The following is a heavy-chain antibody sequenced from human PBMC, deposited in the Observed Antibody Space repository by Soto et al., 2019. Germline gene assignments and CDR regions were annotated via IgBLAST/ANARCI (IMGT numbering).Heavy chain of an antibody. D-gene: IGHD4-17*01. CDR3: ARDWVGDLAY. CDR1: GYTFTSYG. Sequence: QVQLVQSGGEVKQPGASVKVSCKTSGYTFTSYGISWVRQAPGQGLEWMGWISGYNGDTKYVQKFQGRVTLTTDTSMNTAYMEVRRLRSDDTAVYYCARDWVGDLAYWGQGTLVTVSS. CDR2: ISGYNGDT. J-gene: IGHJ4*02. V-gene: IGHV1-18*01.